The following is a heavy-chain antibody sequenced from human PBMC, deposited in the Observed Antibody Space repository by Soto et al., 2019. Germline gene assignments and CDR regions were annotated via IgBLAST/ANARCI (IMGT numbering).Heavy chain of an antibody. D-gene: IGHD6-19*01. J-gene: IGHJ6*02. CDR2: ISSSSRTI. CDR1: GFTFSTYS. Sequence: GGSLRXSXAASGFTFSTYSMNWVRQAPGKGLEWVSYISSSSRTIYYADSVKGRFTISRDNAKNSLYLQMNSLRAEDTAVYYCAREGAVAGTYYYYGMDVWGQGTTVTVSS. CDR3: AREGAVAGTYYYYGMDV. V-gene: IGHV3-48*01.